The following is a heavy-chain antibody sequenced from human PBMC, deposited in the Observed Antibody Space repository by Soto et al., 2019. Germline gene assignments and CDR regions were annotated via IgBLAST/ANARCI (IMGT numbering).Heavy chain of an antibody. CDR3: ARFGGEWSMDV. J-gene: IGHJ6*02. Sequence: SETLSLTCAVYGGSFSGYYWSWIRQPPGKGLEWIGEINHSGSTNYNPSLKSRDNISVDTSKNQFSLKPRYVTVYDTAVYYCARFGGEWSMDVWGQGTTVTVSS. D-gene: IGHD2-15*01. CDR2: INHSGST. V-gene: IGHV4-34*01. CDR1: GGSFSGYY.